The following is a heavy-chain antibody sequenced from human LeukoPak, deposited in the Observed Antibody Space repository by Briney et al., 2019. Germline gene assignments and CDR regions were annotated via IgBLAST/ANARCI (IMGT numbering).Heavy chain of an antibody. CDR2: INHSGST. J-gene: IGHJ4*02. D-gene: IGHD3-10*01. Sequence: SETLSLTCAVYGGSFSGYYWSWIRQPPGKGLEWIGEINHSGSTNYNPSLKSRVTISVDTSKNQFSLKLSSVTAEDTAVYYCARGGFGELLYYYWGQGTLVTVSS. CDR3: ARGGFGELLYYY. CDR1: GGSFSGYY. V-gene: IGHV4-34*01.